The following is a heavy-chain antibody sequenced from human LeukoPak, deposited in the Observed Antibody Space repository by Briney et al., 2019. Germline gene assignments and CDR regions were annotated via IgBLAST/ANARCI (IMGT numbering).Heavy chain of an antibody. J-gene: IGHJ6*03. CDR2: IIPILGIA. D-gene: IGHD3-3*01. CDR3: ARGWSGYSSYYYYYYMDV. Sequence: SSVKVSCKASGGTFSSYTISWVRQAPGQGLEWIGRIIPILGIANYAQKFQGRVTITADKSTSTAYMELSSLRSEDTAVYYCARGWSGYSSYYYYYYMDVWGKGTTVTVSS. CDR1: GGTFSSYT. V-gene: IGHV1-69*02.